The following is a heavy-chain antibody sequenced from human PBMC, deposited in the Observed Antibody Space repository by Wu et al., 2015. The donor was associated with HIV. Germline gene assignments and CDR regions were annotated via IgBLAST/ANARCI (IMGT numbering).Heavy chain of an antibody. CDR3: ASTLLGSGWTLAFAFHI. CDR2: TIPIFGTS. CDR1: GYNFDYYG. Sequence: QVQLLQSGAEVKKPGASVKVSCKSSGYNFDYYGINWVRQAPGQGLEWMGGTIPIFGTSNYAQKFQGRVTISTDESTTTAYMEMTSLKSEDTAMYFCASTLLGSGWTLAFAFHIWGQGSMVTVFS. D-gene: IGHD6-19*01. V-gene: IGHV1-69*05. J-gene: IGHJ3*02.